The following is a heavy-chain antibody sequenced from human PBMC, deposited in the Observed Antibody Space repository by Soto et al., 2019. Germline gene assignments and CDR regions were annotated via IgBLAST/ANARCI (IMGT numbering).Heavy chain of an antibody. CDR3: ARDLKRATIRSYYYYGMDV. V-gene: IGHV1-46*01. J-gene: IGHJ6*02. D-gene: IGHD5-12*01. CDR2: INPSGGST. Sequence: GASVKVSCKASGYTFTSYYMHWVRQAPGQGLEWTGIINPSGGSTSYAQKFQGRVTMTRDTSTSTVYMELSSLRSEDTAVYYCARDLKRATIRSYYYYGMDVWGQGTTVTVSS. CDR1: GYTFTSYY.